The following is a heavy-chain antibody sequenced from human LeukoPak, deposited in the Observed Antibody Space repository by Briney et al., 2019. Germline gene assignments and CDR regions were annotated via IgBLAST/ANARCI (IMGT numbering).Heavy chain of an antibody. CDR3: ARDLKVRGAPHNWFDP. CDR2: INHSGST. J-gene: IGHJ5*02. V-gene: IGHV4-34*01. D-gene: IGHD3-10*01. CDR1: GGSFSGYY. Sequence: SETLSLTCAVYGGSFSGYYWSWIRQPPGKGLEWIGEINHSGSTNYNPSLKSRVTISVDTSKNQFSLKLSSVTAADTAVYYCARDLKVRGAPHNWFDPWGQGTLVTVSS.